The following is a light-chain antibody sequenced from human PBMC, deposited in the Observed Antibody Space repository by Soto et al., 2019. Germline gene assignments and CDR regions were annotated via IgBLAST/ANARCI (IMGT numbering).Light chain of an antibody. CDR3: QQGHNWPLT. V-gene: IGKV1-12*01. J-gene: IGKJ5*01. CDR2: VTS. CDR1: QGLSDS. Sequence: DIQMTQSPSSVSASVGDRVTIICRAPQGLSDSLAWYQQKPGKAPKLLISVTSRLQSGVPSRFSGSASGTDFTLTIDRLQPEDLATYYCQQGHNWPLTFGQGTRLEIK.